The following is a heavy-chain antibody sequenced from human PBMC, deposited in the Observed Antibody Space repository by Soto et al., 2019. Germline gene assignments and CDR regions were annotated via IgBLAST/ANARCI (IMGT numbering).Heavy chain of an antibody. Sequence: PSETLSLTCTVSGYSIRSSSYWGGIRQPPGKGLEWIGSIYSTGNTYYNPSLNSQVTISVDTSKNQFSLKLSSVTAADTAVYYCARHGERTIRSLNWFDPWGQXTLVTVS. CDR1: GYSIRSSSY. J-gene: IGHJ5*02. V-gene: IGHV4-38-2*02. D-gene: IGHD4-17*01. CDR3: ARHGERTIRSLNWFDP. CDR2: IYSTGNT.